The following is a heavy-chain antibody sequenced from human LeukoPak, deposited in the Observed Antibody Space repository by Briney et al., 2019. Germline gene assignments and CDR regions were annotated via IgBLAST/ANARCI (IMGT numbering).Heavy chain of an antibody. J-gene: IGHJ6*04. D-gene: IGHD3-10*01. Sequence: ASVKVSCKASGYTFTGYYMHWVRQAPGQGRECMGWINPNSGGTNYAQKFQGWVTMTRDTSISTAYMELSRLRSDDTAVYYCARSGYYGSGSMGSLTGMDVWGKGTTVTVSS. CDR1: GYTFTGYY. V-gene: IGHV1-2*04. CDR3: ARSGYYGSGSMGSLTGMDV. CDR2: INPNSGGT.